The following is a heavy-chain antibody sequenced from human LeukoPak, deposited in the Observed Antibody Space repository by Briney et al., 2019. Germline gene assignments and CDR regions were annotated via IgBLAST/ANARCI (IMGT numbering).Heavy chain of an antibody. CDR1: GFSLNMNGVG. Sequence: SGPTLVNPTQTLTLTCTFSGFSLNMNGVGVGWIRQPPGKTLEWLGFIYWDDDKRYNPSLNGRLTITKDTPRNQVLLTMTNVYPVDTGTYYCVHNRLDVWGKGTTVIVSS. CDR2: IYWDDDK. V-gene: IGHV2-5*02. CDR3: VHNRLDV. J-gene: IGHJ6*04.